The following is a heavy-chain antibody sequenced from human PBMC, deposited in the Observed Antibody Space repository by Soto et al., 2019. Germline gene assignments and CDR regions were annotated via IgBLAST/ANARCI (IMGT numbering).Heavy chain of an antibody. CDR1: GGSISSYY. Sequence: SETLSLTCTVSGGSISSYYWIWIRQPPGKGLEWIGYIYSSGSTNYNPSLKSRVTISEDTSKNQFSLKLSSVTAADTAMYYCARSGIAAAWAWFDPWGQGTLVTVSS. CDR3: ARSGIAAAWAWFDP. D-gene: IGHD6-13*01. CDR2: IYSSGST. V-gene: IGHV4-59*01. J-gene: IGHJ5*02.